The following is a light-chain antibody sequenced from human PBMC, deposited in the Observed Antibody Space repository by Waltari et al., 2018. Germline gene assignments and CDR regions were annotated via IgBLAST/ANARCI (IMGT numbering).Light chain of an antibody. CDR1: QRVSSN. CDR3: QQYNNWPPYT. V-gene: IGKV3-15*01. CDR2: GAS. J-gene: IGKJ2*01. Sequence: EIVMTQSPATLSVSPGERATLSCRASQRVSSNLAWYQQKPGQAPRLLIYGASARATVIPARFGGSGSGTEFTLTISSLQSEDFAVYYCQQYNNWPPYTFGQGTKLEIK.